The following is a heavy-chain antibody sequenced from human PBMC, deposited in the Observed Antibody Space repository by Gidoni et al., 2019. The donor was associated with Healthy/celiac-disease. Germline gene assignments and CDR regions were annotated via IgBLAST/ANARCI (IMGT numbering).Heavy chain of an antibody. CDR3: ARETATVTTDYYFDY. D-gene: IGHD4-17*01. Sequence: STNYNPSLKSRVTISVDKSKNQFSLKLSSVTAADTAVYYCARETATVTTDYYFDYWGQGTLVTVSS. CDR2: ST. J-gene: IGHJ4*02. V-gene: IGHV4-4*02.